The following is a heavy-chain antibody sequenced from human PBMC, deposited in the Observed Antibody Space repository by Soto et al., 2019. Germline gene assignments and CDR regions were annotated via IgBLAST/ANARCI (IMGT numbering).Heavy chain of an antibody. V-gene: IGHV5-10-1*01. CDR1: GYSFAGYW. CDR2: IDPSDSQT. Sequence: LKISCKGSGYSFAGYWITWVRQKPGKGLEWMGRIDPSDSQTYYSPSFRGHVTISVTKSITTVFLQWSSLRASDTAMYYCARQIYDSDTGPNFQYYFDSWGQGAPVTVSS. J-gene: IGHJ4*02. D-gene: IGHD3-22*01. CDR3: ARQIYDSDTGPNFQYYFDS.